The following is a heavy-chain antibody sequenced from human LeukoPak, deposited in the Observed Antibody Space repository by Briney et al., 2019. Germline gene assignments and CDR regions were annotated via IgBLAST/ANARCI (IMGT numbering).Heavy chain of an antibody. J-gene: IGHJ5*02. V-gene: IGHV3-30*04. CDR2: ISYGGSNK. D-gene: IGHD4-23*01. CDR3: ARGTTVVWKPPFDP. CDR1: GFSFSSYA. Sequence: GGSLRLSCAASGFSFSSYAMHWVRQAPGKGLEWVALISYGGSNKYYVDSVKGRFTISRDNSKNTLYLQMNSLRAEDTAVYYCARGTTVVWKPPFDPWGQGTLVTVSS.